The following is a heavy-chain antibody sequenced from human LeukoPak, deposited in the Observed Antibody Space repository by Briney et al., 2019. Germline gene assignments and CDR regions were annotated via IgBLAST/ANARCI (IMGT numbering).Heavy chain of an antibody. D-gene: IGHD5-24*01. J-gene: IGHJ4*02. CDR1: GFTFSSYS. CDR2: ISSSSSYI. Sequence: GGSLRLSCAASGFTFSSYSMNWVRQAPGKGLEWVSSISSSSSYIYYADSVKGRFTISRDNAKNSLYLQMNSLRAEDTAVYYCAKDLVATIGISYFDYWGQGTLVTVSS. V-gene: IGHV3-21*01. CDR3: AKDLVATIGISYFDY.